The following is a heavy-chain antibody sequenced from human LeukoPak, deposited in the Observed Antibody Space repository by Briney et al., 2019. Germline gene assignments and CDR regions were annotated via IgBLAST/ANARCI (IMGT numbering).Heavy chain of an antibody. CDR1: GFTFSNYA. D-gene: IGHD3-9*01. CDR2: ISSSTTYI. V-gene: IGHV3-21*01. J-gene: IGHJ4*02. CDR3: ARVGGHDILTGPLDY. Sequence: GGSLRLSCGASGFTFSNYAMNWVRQAPGKGLEWASCISSSTTYIYYADSVRGRFTISRDNAKNSLYLQMNSLRAEDTAVYYCARVGGHDILTGPLDYWGQGTLVTVSS.